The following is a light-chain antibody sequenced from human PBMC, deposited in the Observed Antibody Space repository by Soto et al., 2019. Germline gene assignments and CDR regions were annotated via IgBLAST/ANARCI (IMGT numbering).Light chain of an antibody. CDR2: LGA. CDR1: QSLLHSKGYSY. CDR3: MQALQTYFT. Sequence: VLTQSSLSLPVTPGEPASISCRSSQSLLHSKGYSYWDWYLQKTAQYPPHLMYLGATRSAGVPDRCCGSGSCTDYTLNISRVEAEDVGVYYCMQALQTYFTFGGGTKVDI. J-gene: IGKJ4*01. V-gene: IGKV2-28*01.